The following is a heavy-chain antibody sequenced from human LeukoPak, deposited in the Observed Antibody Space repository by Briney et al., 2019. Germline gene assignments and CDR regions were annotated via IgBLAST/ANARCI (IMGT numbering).Heavy chain of an antibody. CDR3: AKDRRGGSEGDAFDL. D-gene: IGHD3-10*01. J-gene: IGHJ3*01. CDR1: GFTFNNYA. Sequence: PGGSLRLSCPASGFTFNNYAMHWVRQAPGKGLEWVAFIGYDGSNKYYADSVKGRFTISRDNSKNTLYLQMNSLRAEDTAVYYCAKDRRGGSEGDAFDLWGQGTMVTVSS. CDR2: IGYDGSNK. V-gene: IGHV3-30*02.